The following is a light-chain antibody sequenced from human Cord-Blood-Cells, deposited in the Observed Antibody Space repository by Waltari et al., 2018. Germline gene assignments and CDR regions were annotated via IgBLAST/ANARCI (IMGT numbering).Light chain of an antibody. Sequence: DVVMTQSPLSLPVTLGQPASISCRSRQSLVYSDGNTYLNWFQQRPGQSPRRLIYKVSIRDSGVPDRFSGSGSCTDFTLKISRVEAEDVGVYYCMKGTHWYTLGQGTKLEIK. V-gene: IGKV2-30*01. CDR3: MKGTHWYT. J-gene: IGKJ2*01. CDR2: KVS. CDR1: QSLVYSDGNTY.